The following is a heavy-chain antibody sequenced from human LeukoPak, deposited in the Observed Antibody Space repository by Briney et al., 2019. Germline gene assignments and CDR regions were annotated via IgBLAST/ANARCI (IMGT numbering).Heavy chain of an antibody. D-gene: IGHD1-26*01. CDR2: IRYDGSNK. Sequence: QTGGSLRLSCAASGFTFTSYDMHWVRQAPGKGLEWVAFIRYDGSNKYYADSVKGRFTISRDNSKNTLYLQMNSLRAEDTAVYYCARDKIVGATHFDYWGQGALVTVSS. CDR1: GFTFTSYD. J-gene: IGHJ4*02. V-gene: IGHV3-30*02. CDR3: ARDKIVGATHFDY.